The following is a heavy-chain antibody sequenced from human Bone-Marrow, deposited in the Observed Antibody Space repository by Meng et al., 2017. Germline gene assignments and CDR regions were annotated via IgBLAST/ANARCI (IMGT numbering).Heavy chain of an antibody. CDR1: GFTFSSYS. CDR3: ARHTIKYSYGNWGPADYGMDV. CDR2: ISSSSSYI. J-gene: IGHJ6*02. D-gene: IGHD5-18*01. Sequence: GESLKISCAASGFTFSSYSMNWVRQAPGKGLEWVSSISSSSSYIYYADSVKGRFTISRDNAKNSLYLQMNSLRAEDTAVYYCARHTIKYSYGNWGPADYGMDVWGQGTTVTVSS. V-gene: IGHV3-21*01.